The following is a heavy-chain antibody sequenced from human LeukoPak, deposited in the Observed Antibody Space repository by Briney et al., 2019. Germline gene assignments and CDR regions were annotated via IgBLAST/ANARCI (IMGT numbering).Heavy chain of an antibody. CDR1: GFTFSSHW. CDR2: INGDGSST. CDR3: ACSRLTFSSSWLW. Sequence: GGSLRLSCAASGFTFSSHWMHWVRQAPGKGLVWVSHINGDGSSTDYADFVKGRFTISRDNAKNTVYLQMNSLRAEDTAVYYCACSRLTFSSSWLWWGQGALVTVSS. V-gene: IGHV3-74*01. D-gene: IGHD6-13*01. J-gene: IGHJ4*02.